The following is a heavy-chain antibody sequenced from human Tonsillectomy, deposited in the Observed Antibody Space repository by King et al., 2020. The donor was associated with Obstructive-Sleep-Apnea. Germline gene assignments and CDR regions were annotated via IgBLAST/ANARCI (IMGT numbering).Heavy chain of an antibody. Sequence: QLQESGPGLVKPSQTLSLTCTVSGSSISSGGYYWSWIRQHPGKGLEWIGYIYYSGSTYYNPSLKSRVTISVDTSKNQFSLKLGSVTAADTAVYYCARRRESMVRGVFIDYWGQGTLVTVSS. CDR1: GSSISSGGYY. CDR2: IYYSGST. CDR3: ARRRESMVRGVFIDY. V-gene: IGHV4-31*03. J-gene: IGHJ4*02. D-gene: IGHD3-10*01.